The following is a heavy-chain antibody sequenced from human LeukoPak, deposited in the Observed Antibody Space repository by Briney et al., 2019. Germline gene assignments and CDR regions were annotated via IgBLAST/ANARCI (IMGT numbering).Heavy chain of an antibody. CDR2: INPNSGDT. CDR3: ARRGDDTTTYYSYYYMDV. V-gene: IGHV1-2*02. J-gene: IGHJ6*03. Sequence: ASVKVSCKASGYTFTDYYMHWVRQAPGQGLEWMGWINPNSGDTDYAQKFQGRVTMTRDTSISTAYMELNRLRSDDTAVYYCARRGDDTTTYYSYYYMDVWGKGTTVTISS. D-gene: IGHD2/OR15-2a*01. CDR1: GYTFTDYY.